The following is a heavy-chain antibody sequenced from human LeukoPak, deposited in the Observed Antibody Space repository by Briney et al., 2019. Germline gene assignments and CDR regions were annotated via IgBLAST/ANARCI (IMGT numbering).Heavy chain of an antibody. Sequence: GESLKISCKASGYSFTTYWIGWVRQMPGKGLEWMGIIYPADSTAHYSPSFQGQVTISADKSISTAYLQWSSLKASDTAMYYCASREDREGVDYVDYWGQGTLVTVSS. CDR3: ASREDREGVDYVDY. V-gene: IGHV5-51*01. CDR2: IYPADSTA. D-gene: IGHD3-10*01. CDR1: GYSFTTYW. J-gene: IGHJ4*02.